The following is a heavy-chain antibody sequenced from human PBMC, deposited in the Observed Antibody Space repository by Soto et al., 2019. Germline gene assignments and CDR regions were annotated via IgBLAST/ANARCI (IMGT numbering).Heavy chain of an antibody. CDR2: MSYDGSRQ. D-gene: IGHD2-2*01. CDR1: GFTLSGND. V-gene: IGHV3-30*03. J-gene: IGHJ4*02. Sequence: QVQLVESGGGVVQPGRSLRLSCAASGFTLSGNDMHWVRQAPGKGPEWVAVMSYDGSRQYYADSVKGRFTISRDTSKSTLYLRMTSLTTEDTAVYYCARGGWYASWSSSDCWGQGTLVTVSS. CDR3: ARGGWYASWSSSDC.